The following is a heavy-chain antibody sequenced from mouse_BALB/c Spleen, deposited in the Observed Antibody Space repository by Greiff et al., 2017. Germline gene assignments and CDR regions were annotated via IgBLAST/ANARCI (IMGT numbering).Heavy chain of an antibody. V-gene: IGHV2-9*02. CDR3: AREGPLSYYFDY. Sequence: QVQLKESGPGLVAPSQSLSITCTVSGFSLTSYGVHWVRQPPGKGLEWLGVIWAGGSTNYNSALLSRLSISKDNSKSQVFLKMNSLQTDDTAMYYCAREGPLSYYFDYWGQGTTLTVSS. D-gene: IGHD6-1*01. CDR2: IWAGGST. CDR1: GFSLTSYG. J-gene: IGHJ2*01.